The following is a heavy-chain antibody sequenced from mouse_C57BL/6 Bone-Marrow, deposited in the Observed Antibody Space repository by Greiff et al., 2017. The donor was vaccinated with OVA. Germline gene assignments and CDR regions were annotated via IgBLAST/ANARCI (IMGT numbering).Heavy chain of an antibody. CDR1: GFNIKDDY. J-gene: IGHJ4*01. Sequence: VHVKQSGAELVRPGASVKLSCTASGFNIKDDYMHWVKQRPEQGLEWIGWIDPENGDTEYDSKFQGKATITADTSSNTAYLQLSSLTSEDTAVYYCTTPGSVGYAMDYWGQGTSVTVSS. V-gene: IGHV14-4*01. CDR3: TTPGSVGYAMDY. CDR2: IDPENGDT.